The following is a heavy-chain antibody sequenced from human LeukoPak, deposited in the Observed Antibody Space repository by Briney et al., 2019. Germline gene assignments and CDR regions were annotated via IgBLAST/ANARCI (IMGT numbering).Heavy chain of an antibody. CDR1: GFTFSSYS. V-gene: IGHV3-48*04. CDR2: ISSSGSTI. D-gene: IGHD3-3*02. Sequence: GGSLRLSCAASGFTFSSYSMNWVRQAPGKGLEWVSYISSSGSTIYYADSVKGRFTISRDNAKNSLYLQMNSLRAEDTAVYYCARDLAFSSPRRGYYYYYMDVWGKGTTVTVSS. J-gene: IGHJ6*03. CDR3: ARDLAFSSPRRGYYYYYMDV.